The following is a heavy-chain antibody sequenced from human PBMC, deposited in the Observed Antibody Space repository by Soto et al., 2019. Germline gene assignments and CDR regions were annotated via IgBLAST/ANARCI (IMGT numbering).Heavy chain of an antibody. D-gene: IGHD6-13*01. CDR3: ARGLTPDSRIDY. CDR2: INHSGST. J-gene: IGHJ4*02. V-gene: IGHV4-34*01. Sequence: SETLSLTCAVYGGSFSGYYWSWIRQPPGKGLEWIGEINHSGSTNYNPSLKSRVTVSVDTSKNQFSLKLSSVTAADTAVYYCARGLTPDSRIDYWGQGTLVTVSS. CDR1: GGSFSGYY.